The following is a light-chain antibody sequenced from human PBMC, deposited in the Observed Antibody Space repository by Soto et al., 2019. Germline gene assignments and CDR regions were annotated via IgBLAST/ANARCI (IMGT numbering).Light chain of an antibody. V-gene: IGKV1-33*01. J-gene: IGKJ5*01. CDR3: QQSDSLPIT. CDR1: QDISNY. CDR2: DAS. Sequence: DIQMTQSPSSLSASVGDRVTITCRASQDISNYLNWYQQRPGKAPKLLIYDASNLERGVPSRFSRTRSGTHFTLAITSLQPEYVATYYCQQSDSLPITFGQGTRLEI.